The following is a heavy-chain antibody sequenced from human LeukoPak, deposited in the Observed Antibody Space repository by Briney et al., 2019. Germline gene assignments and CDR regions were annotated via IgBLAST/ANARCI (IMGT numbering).Heavy chain of an antibody. CDR1: GYTFTSYG. CDR3: ARDPDGTNLDY. CDR2: ISAYNGNT. J-gene: IGHJ4*02. Sequence: GASVNVSCTASGYTFTSYGISWVRQAPGQGLEWMGWISAYNGNTNYAQKLQGRVTMTTDTSTSTAYMELRSLRSDDTAVYYCARDPDGTNLDYWGQGTLVTVSS. D-gene: IGHD1-14*01. V-gene: IGHV1-18*01.